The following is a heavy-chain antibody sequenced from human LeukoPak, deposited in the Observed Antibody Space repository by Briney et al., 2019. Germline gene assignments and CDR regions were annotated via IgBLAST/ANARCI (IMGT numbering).Heavy chain of an antibody. CDR3: ARVSVGAYYFDY. D-gene: IGHD1-26*01. V-gene: IGHV3-21*01. CDR1: GFTFSGYN. CDR2: ISGSSSYI. J-gene: IGHJ4*02. Sequence: GGSLRLSCTASGFTFSGYNMNWVRQAPGKGLEWVSSISGSSSYIYYADSVKGRFTISRDNAKNTLYLQMNSLRAEDTAVYYCARVSVGAYYFDYWGQGTLVTVSS.